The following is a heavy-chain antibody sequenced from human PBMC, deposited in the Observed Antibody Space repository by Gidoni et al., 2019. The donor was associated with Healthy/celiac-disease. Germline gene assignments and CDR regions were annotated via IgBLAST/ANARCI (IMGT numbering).Heavy chain of an antibody. Sequence: ELQLLDSGGGLVQPGGSLRLSCAASGFTFRSYAMSWVRQAPGKGLEWVSAISGSGGSTYYADSVKGRFTISRDNSKNTMYLQMNSLRAEDTAVYYCAKLYSGSYYPSHYFDYWGQGTLVTVSS. D-gene: IGHD1-26*01. V-gene: IGHV3-23*01. CDR1: GFTFRSYA. CDR3: AKLYSGSYYPSHYFDY. CDR2: ISGSGGST. J-gene: IGHJ4*02.